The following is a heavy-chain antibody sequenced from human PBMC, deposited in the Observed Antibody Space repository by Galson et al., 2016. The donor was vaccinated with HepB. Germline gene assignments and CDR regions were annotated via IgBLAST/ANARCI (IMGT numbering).Heavy chain of an antibody. Sequence: QSGAEVKKPGESLKISCEGSGYNFNYYWIGWVRQMPGKGLEWMGIIYPGDSDTKYNPSFQGQVTISVDKSISTAYLQWGRLKASDTAMYYCAGLSATYHYDRSGYPEAVFDIWGQGTMVTVSS. V-gene: IGHV5-51*01. CDR1: GYNFNYYW. D-gene: IGHD3-22*01. CDR3: AGLSATYHYDRSGYPEAVFDI. J-gene: IGHJ3*02. CDR2: IYPGDSDT.